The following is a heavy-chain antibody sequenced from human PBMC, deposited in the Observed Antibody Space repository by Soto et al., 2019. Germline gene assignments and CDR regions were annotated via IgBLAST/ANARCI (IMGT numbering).Heavy chain of an antibody. CDR1: GFPFSAYN. V-gene: IGHV3-21*06. Sequence: GGSLRLSCTGSGFPFSAYNMNWVRQVPGKGPEWISSITSKTGQIYYAESVKGRFTISRDNAKNSLYLEMNRLGAEDTAVYFCARDLFAGQQLVITWFEPWGQGNLVTVYS. CDR3: ARDLFAGQQLVITWFEP. J-gene: IGHJ5*02. CDR2: ITSKTGQI. D-gene: IGHD3-9*01.